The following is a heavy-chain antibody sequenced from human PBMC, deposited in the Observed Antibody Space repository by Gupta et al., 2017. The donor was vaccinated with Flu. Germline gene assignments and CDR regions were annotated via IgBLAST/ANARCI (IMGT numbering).Heavy chain of an antibody. Sequence: EVQLVQSGAEVKKPGESLKISCKGSGYSFPIYWIGWVRQMPGKGLEWMGIIYPSDSDTRYSPSFQGQVTSSADKSISTAYLQWNSLKASDTAMYYCVRPGVYGHSTLDYWGQGTLVTVSS. CDR3: VRPGVYGHSTLDY. V-gene: IGHV5-51*03. D-gene: IGHD2-15*01. CDR1: GYSFPIYW. J-gene: IGHJ4*02. CDR2: IYPSDSDT.